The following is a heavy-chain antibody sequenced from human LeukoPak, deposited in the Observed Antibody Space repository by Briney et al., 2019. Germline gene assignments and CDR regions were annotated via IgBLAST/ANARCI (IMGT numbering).Heavy chain of an antibody. CDR1: GFTFRTYG. CDR3: ARGGSGSSGYFDY. V-gene: IGHV3-30*02. D-gene: IGHD1-26*01. Sequence: GGSLRLSCGASGFTFRTYGMHWVRQAPGKGLEWVAFIRYDGQNKYYVKSVKGRFTISRDNSKNTLYLQMNSLRAEDTAVYYCARGGSGSSGYFDYWGQGTLVTVSS. J-gene: IGHJ4*02. CDR2: IRYDGQNK.